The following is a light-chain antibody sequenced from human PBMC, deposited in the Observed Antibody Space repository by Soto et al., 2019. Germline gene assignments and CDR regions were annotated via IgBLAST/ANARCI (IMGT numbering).Light chain of an antibody. V-gene: IGKV3-15*01. J-gene: IGKJ1*01. Sequence: ELVMTQSPATLSVSPGERATLSCRASQSVSSNLAWYQQKPGQAPRLLIYGASTRATGIPARFSGSGSGTEFTLTISSLQSEDFAVYSCQQYNNWPSWTFGQGTKVEIK. CDR1: QSVSSN. CDR3: QQYNNWPSWT. CDR2: GAS.